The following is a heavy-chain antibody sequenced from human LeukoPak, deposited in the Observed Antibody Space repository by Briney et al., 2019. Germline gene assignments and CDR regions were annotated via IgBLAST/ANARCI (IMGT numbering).Heavy chain of an antibody. D-gene: IGHD2-2*01. J-gene: IGHJ4*02. V-gene: IGHV3-7*01. Sequence: PGGSLRLSCAASGFTFSSYWMSWVRQAPGKGLEWVATIKQDGSDKYYVDSVKGRFTISRDNAKNLLYLQMNSLRAEDTAMYFCASHSVGVLPIATFDYWGQGTLVTVSS. CDR2: IKQDGSDK. CDR3: ASHSVGVLPIATFDY. CDR1: GFTFSSYW.